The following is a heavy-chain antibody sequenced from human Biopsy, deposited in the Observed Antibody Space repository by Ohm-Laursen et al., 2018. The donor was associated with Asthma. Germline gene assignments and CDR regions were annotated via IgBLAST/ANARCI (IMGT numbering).Heavy chain of an antibody. CDR1: GGSISSFY. Sequence: SETLSLTCRVYGGSISSFYWSWIRQSPEKGLEWMGYVYWTGSTNYNPSLKSRITMAVETSKNRMFLELTSVTAADTAIYYCVRAVRNEQWLAPFGYWGQGKPGPVSS. CDR2: VYWTGST. J-gene: IGHJ4*02. V-gene: IGHV4-59*01. CDR3: VRAVRNEQWLAPFGY. D-gene: IGHD6-19*01.